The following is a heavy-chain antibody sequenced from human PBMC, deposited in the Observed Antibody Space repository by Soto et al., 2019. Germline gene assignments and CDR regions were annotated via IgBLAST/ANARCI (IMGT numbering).Heavy chain of an antibody. J-gene: IGHJ4*02. CDR3: ARGVQYESSGYYYFY. CDR1: GGTFSSYA. Sequence: QVQLVQSGAEVKKPGSSVKVSCKASGGTFSSYAIDWVRQAPGQGLEWMGGIIPIFGTAKYAQKFQGRVTITADESTSTAYMELRSLGSEDTAVYYCARGVQYESSGYYYFYWGQGTLVTVSS. V-gene: IGHV1-69*01. CDR2: IIPIFGTA. D-gene: IGHD3-22*01.